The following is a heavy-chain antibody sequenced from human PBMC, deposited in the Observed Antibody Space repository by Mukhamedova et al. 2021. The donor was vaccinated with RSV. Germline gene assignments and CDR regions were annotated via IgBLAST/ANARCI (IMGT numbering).Heavy chain of an antibody. V-gene: IGHV4-39*07. Sequence: GKGLEWIATIYYSGSTYYNPSLKSRVSISQDTSKNQFSLKLRSVTAADTAGYYCATLTGSNCCGVAPWGQGTLVTVSS. J-gene: IGHJ5*02. CDR2: IYYSGST. D-gene: IGHD3-9*01. CDR3: ATLTGSNCCGVAP.